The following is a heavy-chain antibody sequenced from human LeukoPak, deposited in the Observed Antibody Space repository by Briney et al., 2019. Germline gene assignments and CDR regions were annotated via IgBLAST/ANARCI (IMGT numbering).Heavy chain of an antibody. Sequence: SETLSLPCTVSVGSFSSYYWSCVRHPAGGGREGIGHIYYSGSTNYNPPLKSRVTMPVETSKNQFSLTLRSATAADTALYYCARERAAPLPDDDAFDIWGEGTIVTVSP. J-gene: IGHJ3*02. CDR2: IYYSGST. V-gene: IGHV4-4*07. CDR3: ARERAAPLPDDDAFDI. CDR1: VGSFSSYY.